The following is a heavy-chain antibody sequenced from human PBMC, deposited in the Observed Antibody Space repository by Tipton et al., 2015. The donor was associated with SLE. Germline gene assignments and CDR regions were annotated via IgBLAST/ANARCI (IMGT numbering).Heavy chain of an antibody. Sequence: LRLSCAASGFTFDDYTMHWVRQAPGKGLEWIGEINHSGSTNYNPSLKSRVTISVDTSKNQFSLKLSSVTAADTAVYYCARGGGFDPWGQGTLVTVSS. CDR2: INHSGST. V-gene: IGHV4-34*01. CDR3: ARGGGFDP. D-gene: IGHD3-16*01. J-gene: IGHJ5*02. CDR1: GFTFDDYT.